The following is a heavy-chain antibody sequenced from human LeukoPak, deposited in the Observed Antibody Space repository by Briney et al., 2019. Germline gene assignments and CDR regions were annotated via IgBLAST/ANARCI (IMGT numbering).Heavy chain of an antibody. V-gene: IGHV3-74*01. CDR1: GFSFSSYW. CDR2: INSDGSTT. CDR3: AREWLRSRTFDY. J-gene: IGHJ4*02. Sequence: GGSLRLSCAASGFSFSSYWMHWVRQAPGKGLVWVSHINSDGSTTNYADSVKGRFTISGDNAKNTLYLQMNSLRAEDTAVYYCAREWLRSRTFDYWGQGTLVTVSS. D-gene: IGHD5-12*01.